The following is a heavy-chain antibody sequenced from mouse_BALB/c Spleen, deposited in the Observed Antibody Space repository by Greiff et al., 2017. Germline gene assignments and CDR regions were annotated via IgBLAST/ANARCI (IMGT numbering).Heavy chain of an antibody. J-gene: IGHJ4*01. CDR1: GYTFSSYW. D-gene: IGHD1-1*01. CDR3: ARGYYGSTLFYAMDY. V-gene: IGHV1-9*01. CDR2: ILPGSGST. Sequence: QVQLQQSGAELMKPGASVKISCKATGYTFSSYWIEWVKQRPGHGLEWIGEILPGSGSTNYNEKFKGKATFTADTSSNTAYMQLSSLTSEDSAVYYCARGYYGSTLFYAMDYWGQGTSGTVSS.